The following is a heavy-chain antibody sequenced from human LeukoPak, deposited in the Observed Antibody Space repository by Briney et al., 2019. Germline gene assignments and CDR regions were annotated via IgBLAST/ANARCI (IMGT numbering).Heavy chain of an antibody. CDR2: ISGSGGST. J-gene: IGHJ4*02. Sequence: GGSLRLSCAASGFTFSSYAMSWVRQAPGKGLEWVSAISGSGGSTYYADSVKGRLTISRDNSKNTLYLQMNSLRAEDTAVYYCAKDLRASRRPRFDYWGQGTLVTVSS. CDR3: AKDLRASRRPRFDY. V-gene: IGHV3-23*01. CDR1: GFTFSSYA.